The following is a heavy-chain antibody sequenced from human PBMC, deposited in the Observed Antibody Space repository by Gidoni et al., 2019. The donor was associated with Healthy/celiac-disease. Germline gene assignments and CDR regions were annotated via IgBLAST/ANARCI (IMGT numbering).Heavy chain of an antibody. CDR2: ISSSSRYI. D-gene: IGHD3-10*02. CDR1: GFTFSSYS. V-gene: IGHV3-21*01. Sequence: EVQLVESGGGLVNPGVSLGLSCASSGFTFSSYSMNWVRQAPGKGLEWVSSISSSSRYIYDADSVKGRFTISRDNAKNSLYLQMNSLRAEDTAVYYCASFDYVRINMIGSHNGDWGQGTLVTVSS. CDR3: ASFDYVRINMIGSHNGD. J-gene: IGHJ4*02.